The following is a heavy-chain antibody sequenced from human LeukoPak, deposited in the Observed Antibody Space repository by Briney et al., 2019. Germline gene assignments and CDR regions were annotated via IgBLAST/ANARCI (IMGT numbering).Heavy chain of an antibody. V-gene: IGHV3-74*01. D-gene: IGHD3-10*01. CDR2: ISVGGSVT. CDR3: TRDGQFYDSGNFHSDLDS. CDR1: GFTFSSHW. Sequence: GGSLRLSCEASGFTFSSHWMHWVRQAPGKGLFWVSYISVGGSVTSYADSVKGRFTVSRDNSKNMLFLQMDSLRADDTAIYYCTRDGQFYDSGNFHSDLDSWGQGTLVTVS. J-gene: IGHJ1*01.